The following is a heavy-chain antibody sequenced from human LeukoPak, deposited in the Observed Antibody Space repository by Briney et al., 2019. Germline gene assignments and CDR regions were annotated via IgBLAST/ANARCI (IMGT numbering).Heavy chain of an antibody. J-gene: IGHJ6*03. CDR3: AKDPGASVPGFYMDV. D-gene: IGHD2-8*02. V-gene: IGHV3-30*02. Sequence: DSVEGRFTISRDNSKNMLYLQMDSLRPEDTAVFYCAKDPGASVPGFYMDVWGKGTTVTVSS.